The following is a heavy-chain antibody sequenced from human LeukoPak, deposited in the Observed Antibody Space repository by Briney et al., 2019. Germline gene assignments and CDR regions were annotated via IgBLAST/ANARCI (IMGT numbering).Heavy chain of an antibody. D-gene: IGHD4-17*01. V-gene: IGHV1-2*02. CDR3: ARDTHTVTSDYYYYYYMDV. CDR2: TNPNSGST. Sequence: ASVKVSFKASGYTFTGYYMNWVRQAPGQGLEWMGWTNPNSGSTNYAQKFQGRVTMTRDTSISTAYMELSRLRSDDTAVYYCARDTHTVTSDYYYYYYMDVWGKGTRVTVSS. CDR1: GYTFTGYY. J-gene: IGHJ6*03.